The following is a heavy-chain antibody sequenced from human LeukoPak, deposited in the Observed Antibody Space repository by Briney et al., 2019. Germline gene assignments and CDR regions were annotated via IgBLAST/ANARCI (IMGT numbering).Heavy chain of an antibody. D-gene: IGHD1-7*01. V-gene: IGHV3-64*01. Sequence: GGSLRLSCAASGFTFSSYAMHWVRQGPGKGLEYVSAISSNGGSTYYANSVKGRFTISRDNSKNTLYLQMGSLRAEDMAVYYCARDPGTTFYYYYMDVWGKGTTVTFSS. J-gene: IGHJ6*03. CDR2: ISSNGGST. CDR3: ARDPGTTFYYYYMDV. CDR1: GFTFSSYA.